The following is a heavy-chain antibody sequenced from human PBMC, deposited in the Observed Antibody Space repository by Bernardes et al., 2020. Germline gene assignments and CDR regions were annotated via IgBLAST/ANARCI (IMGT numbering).Heavy chain of an antibody. V-gene: IGHV3-9*01. J-gene: IGHJ4*02. CDR1: GFTFDDYA. Sequence: GGSLRLSCAASGFTFDDYAMHWVRQAPGKGLEWVSGISWNSGSIGYADSVKGRFTISRDNAKNSLYLQMNSLRAEDTALYYCAKAPGTVTHFDYWGQGTLVTVSS. CDR3: AKAPGTVTHFDY. CDR2: ISWNSGSI. D-gene: IGHD4-17*01.